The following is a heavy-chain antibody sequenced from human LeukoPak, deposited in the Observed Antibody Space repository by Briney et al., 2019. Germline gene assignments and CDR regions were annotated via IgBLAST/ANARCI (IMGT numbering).Heavy chain of an antibody. D-gene: IGHD6-19*01. CDR2: INWNGGST. CDR3: ARVRSSGWYFDY. Sequence: PGGSLRLSCAASGFTFEDYGMSWVRQAPGKGLEWVSGINWNGGSTGYADSVKGRFTSSRDNAKNSLYLQMNSLRAEDTALYYCARVRSSGWYFDYWGQGTLVTVSS. CDR1: GFTFEDYG. V-gene: IGHV3-20*04. J-gene: IGHJ4*02.